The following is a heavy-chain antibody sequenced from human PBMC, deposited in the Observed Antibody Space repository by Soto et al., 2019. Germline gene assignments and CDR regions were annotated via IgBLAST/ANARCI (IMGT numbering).Heavy chain of an antibody. J-gene: IGHJ5*02. V-gene: IGHV4-30-4*01. Sequence: PSETLSLTCTVSGGSSSSGAYYWSRIRQPPGKGLEWIGYIYYSGSTYYNPSLKSRVTISVDTSKNQFSLKLSSVTAADTAVYYCARDARSFFYDSSGYGFDPWGQGTLVTVSS. CDR3: ARDARSFFYDSSGYGFDP. CDR2: IYYSGST. CDR1: GGSSSSGAYY. D-gene: IGHD3-22*01.